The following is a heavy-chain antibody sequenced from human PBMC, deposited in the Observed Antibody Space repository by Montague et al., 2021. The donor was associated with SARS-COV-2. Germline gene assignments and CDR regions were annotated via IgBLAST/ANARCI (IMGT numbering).Heavy chain of an antibody. CDR2: NWNGGST. CDR1: GFTFDDYG. CDR3: ATELTTHFDY. J-gene: IGHJ4*02. Sequence: SLRLSCAASGFTFDDYGMSWFRQAPGKGLEWVSGNWNGGSTGYADSVKGRFTISRDNAKNSLYLQMNSLRAEDTALYYCATELTTHFDYWGQGTLVTVSS. V-gene: IGHV3-20*04. D-gene: IGHD4-11*01.